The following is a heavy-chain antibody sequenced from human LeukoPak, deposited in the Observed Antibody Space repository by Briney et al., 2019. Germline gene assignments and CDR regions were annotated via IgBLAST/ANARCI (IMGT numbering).Heavy chain of an antibody. V-gene: IGHV4-39*07. CDR2: IYYSGST. CDR1: GGSISSSSFY. CDR3: ASPLRYDSSAFFFDC. Sequence: SETLSLTCTVSGGSISSSSFYWGWIRQPPGKGLEWIGSIYYSGSTYYNPSLKSRVTISVDTSKNQFSLELSSVTAADTAVYYCASPLRYDSSAFFFDCWGQGTLVTVSS. J-gene: IGHJ4*02. D-gene: IGHD3-22*01.